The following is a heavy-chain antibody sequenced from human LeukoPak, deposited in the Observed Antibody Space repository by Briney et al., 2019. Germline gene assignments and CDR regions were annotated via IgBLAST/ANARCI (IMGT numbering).Heavy chain of an antibody. V-gene: IGHV3-23*01. CDR2: ISDSGNT. D-gene: IGHD2-21*01. CDR1: GLTLSSYA. J-gene: IGHJ4*02. CDR3: AKAPVTTCRGAYCYPFDY. Sequence: GGSLRLSCAPSGLTLSSYAMSWVRQAPGQRLEWVSAISDSGNTYHADSAKGRFTISRDSSKTTLFLKMNRLRPEDAAVYHCAKAPVTTCRGAYCYPFDYWGQGTLVTVSS.